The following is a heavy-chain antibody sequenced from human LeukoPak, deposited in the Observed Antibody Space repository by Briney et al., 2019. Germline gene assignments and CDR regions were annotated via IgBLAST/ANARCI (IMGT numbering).Heavy chain of an antibody. D-gene: IGHD3-10*01. V-gene: IGHV3-21*01. CDR3: ARDRELRGHAFDI. J-gene: IGHJ3*02. CDR1: GFTFSSYS. CDR2: ISSSSSYI. Sequence: PGGSPRLSCAASGFTFSSYSMNWVRQAPGKGLEWVSSISSSSSYIYYADSVKGRFTISRDNAKNSLYLQMNSLRAEDTAVYYCARDRELRGHAFDIWGQGTMVTVSS.